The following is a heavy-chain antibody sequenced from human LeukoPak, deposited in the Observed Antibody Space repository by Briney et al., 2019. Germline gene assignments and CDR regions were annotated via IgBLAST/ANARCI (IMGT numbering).Heavy chain of an antibody. CDR3: TRGMVATKPWGLDV. CDR2: IHPGDSET. V-gene: IGHV5-51*01. CDR1: GYIFTTYW. Sequence: KPGESLNISCKVSGYIFTTYWIAWVRQPPGKGLEWIGIIHPGDSETIYSPSFQGQVSISVDKSINTAYVQWTSLKASDTAIYYCTRGMVATKPWGLDVWGQGTTVAVSS. D-gene: IGHD5-12*01. J-gene: IGHJ6*02.